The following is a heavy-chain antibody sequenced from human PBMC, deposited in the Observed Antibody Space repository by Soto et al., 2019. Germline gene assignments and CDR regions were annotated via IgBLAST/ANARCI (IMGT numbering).Heavy chain of an antibody. D-gene: IGHD6-19*01. CDR2: ITSGRTYI. Sequence: GGSLRLSCAASGFTFTAYSMNWVRQAPGKGLEWVATITSGRTYIYYADSVKGRVTISRDNAKKLLYLQLTTLRAEDTAVYYCARGEYSSAFDYWGQGALVTVSS. CDR1: GFTFTAYS. J-gene: IGHJ4*02. V-gene: IGHV3-21*01. CDR3: ARGEYSSAFDY.